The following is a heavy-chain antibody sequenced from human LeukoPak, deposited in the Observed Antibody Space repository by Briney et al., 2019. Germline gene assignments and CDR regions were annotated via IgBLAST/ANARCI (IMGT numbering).Heavy chain of an antibody. CDR3: ARDWAGYDAFDI. Sequence: GGSLRLSCAASGFTFSSYGMHWVRQAPGKGLEWVAFIRYDGSNKYYADSVKGRFTISRDKSKKTLYLQMNSLRAEDTAVYYCARDWAGYDAFDIWGQGTMVTVSS. J-gene: IGHJ3*02. V-gene: IGHV3-30*02. CDR1: GFTFSSYG. CDR2: IRYDGSNK. D-gene: IGHD5-12*01.